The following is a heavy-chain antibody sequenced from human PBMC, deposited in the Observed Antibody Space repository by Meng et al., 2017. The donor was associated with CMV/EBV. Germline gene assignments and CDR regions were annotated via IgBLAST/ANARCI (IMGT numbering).Heavy chain of an antibody. V-gene: IGHV1-69*10. CDR3: ERCNVEDSSSSWDYYYGMDV. J-gene: IGHJ6*02. CDR2: IIPILGIA. CDR1: GGTFSSYA. Sequence: SVKVSCKASGGTFSSYAISWVRQAPGQGLEWMGGIIPILGIANYAQKFQGRVTITADKSTSTAYMELSSLRSEDTAVYYCERCNVEDSSSSWDYYYGMDVWGQGTTVTVSS. D-gene: IGHD6-6*01.